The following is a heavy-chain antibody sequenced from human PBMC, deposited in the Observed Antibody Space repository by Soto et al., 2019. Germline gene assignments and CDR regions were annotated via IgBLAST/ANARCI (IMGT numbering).Heavy chain of an antibody. J-gene: IGHJ4*02. CDR3: ASDGIGGTACWGYRHN. CDR1: ESIFTGYG. Sequence: QVLLVESGGGVAQPGRSLRLSCAASESIFTGYGMHWIRQSPDKGLEWVAVIRFDGSNEHYGDSVKGRFTISRDNTKNMLYLQMNSLRVEDTALYYCASDGIGGTACWGYRHNWGQETLVTFSS. CDR2: IRFDGSNE. V-gene: IGHV3-33*01. D-gene: IGHD2-15*01.